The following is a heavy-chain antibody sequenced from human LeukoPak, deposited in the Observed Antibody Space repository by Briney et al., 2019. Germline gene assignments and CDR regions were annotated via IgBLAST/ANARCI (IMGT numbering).Heavy chain of an antibody. J-gene: IGHJ4*02. CDR2: ISGSGGST. Sequence: GGSLRLSCAASGFTFSSYGMSWVRQAPGKGLEWVSAISGSGGSTYYADSVKGRFTISRDNAKTTLYLRMNSLRDEDTAVYYCAGDLISGSGSLGYWGQGTLVTVSS. CDR3: AGDLISGSGSLGY. V-gene: IGHV3-23*01. D-gene: IGHD3-10*01. CDR1: GFTFSSYG.